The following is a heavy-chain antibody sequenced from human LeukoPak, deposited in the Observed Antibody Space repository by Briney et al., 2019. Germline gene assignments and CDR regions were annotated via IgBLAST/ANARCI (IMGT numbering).Heavy chain of an antibody. V-gene: IGHV3-23*01. J-gene: IGHJ4*02. CDR2: ISGSGGST. CDR1: GFTFSSYA. Sequence: GGSLRLSCAASGFTFSSYAMSWVRQAPGKGLEWVSAISGSGGSTYYADSVKGRFTIPRDNSKNTLYLQMNSLRAEDTAVYYCAKAPTQYCSSTSCYAYFDYWGQGTLVTVSS. D-gene: IGHD2-2*01. CDR3: AKAPTQYCSSTSCYAYFDY.